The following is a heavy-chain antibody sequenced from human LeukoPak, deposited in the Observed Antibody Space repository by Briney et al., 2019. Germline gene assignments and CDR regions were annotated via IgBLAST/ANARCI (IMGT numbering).Heavy chain of an antibody. CDR1: GFTFTNYV. D-gene: IGHD6-19*01. CDR3: ARRGGSRGWGAFDI. V-gene: IGHV3-23*01. Sequence: GGSLRLSCAASGFTFTNYVMNWVRQAPGKGLEWVSSITGTADKTYDADSVKGRFTISRDNSKNTLSLQMSSLRVEDTAIYYCARRGGSRGWGAFDIWGQGTIVTASS. J-gene: IGHJ3*02. CDR2: ITGTADKT.